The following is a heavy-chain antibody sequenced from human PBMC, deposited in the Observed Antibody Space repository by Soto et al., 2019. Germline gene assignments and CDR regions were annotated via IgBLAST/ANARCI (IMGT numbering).Heavy chain of an antibody. V-gene: IGHV1-3*01. CDR2: INAGNGNT. Sequence: GASVEVSCKASGYTFTSYAMHWVRQAPGQRLEWMGWINAGNGNTKYSQKFQGRVTITRDTSASTAYMELSSLRSEDTAVYYCARDRTYDILTGYLLDGMDVWGQGTTVTVSS. CDR3: ARDRTYDILTGYLLDGMDV. CDR1: GYTFTSYA. D-gene: IGHD3-9*01. J-gene: IGHJ6*02.